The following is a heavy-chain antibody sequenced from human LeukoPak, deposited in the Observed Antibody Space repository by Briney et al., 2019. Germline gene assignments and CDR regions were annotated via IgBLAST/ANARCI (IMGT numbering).Heavy chain of an antibody. CDR1: GGSISSSTHS. Sequence: PSETLSLTCTVSGGSISSSTHSGGWIRQPPGKGLEWIASIYYSGSTFYNPPLKSRVTISIDTSKNQFSLKLTAVTAADTAVYYCARGLDPWGQGTLVTVSS. CDR3: ARGLDP. V-gene: IGHV4-39*01. CDR2: IYYSGST. D-gene: IGHD3-16*01. J-gene: IGHJ5*02.